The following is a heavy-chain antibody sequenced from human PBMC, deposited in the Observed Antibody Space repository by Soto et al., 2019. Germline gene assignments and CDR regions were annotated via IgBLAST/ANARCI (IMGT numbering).Heavy chain of an antibody. CDR3: ARSQGSSTSLEIYYYYYYGMDV. CDR2: IIPISGTA. Sequence: QVQLVQSGAEVKKPGSSVKVSCKASGGTFSSYAISWVRQAPGQGLEWMGGIIPISGTANYAQTFQGRVTSTADESTSTAYMELSSLRSEDTAVYYCARSQGSSTSLEIYYYYYYGMDVWGQGTTVTVSS. D-gene: IGHD2-2*01. V-gene: IGHV1-69*01. J-gene: IGHJ6*02. CDR1: GGTFSSYA.